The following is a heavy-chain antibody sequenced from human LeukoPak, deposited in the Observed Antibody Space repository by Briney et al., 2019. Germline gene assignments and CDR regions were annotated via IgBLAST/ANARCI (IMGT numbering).Heavy chain of an antibody. CDR3: AIDGSDCYCGGSYYIYFYGTYV. Sequence: GGSLRLSCAASEFTFSSYGMHWVRQAPGQGLEWVGVISYDGSNKYYAHYVKGRFTITRDNSKNTVYLQMNSLRAEDTGAYYCAIDGSDCYCGGSYYIYFYGTYVWREGTTVTV. J-gene: IGHJ6*01. V-gene: IGHV3-30*03. CDR1: EFTFSSYG. CDR2: ISYDGSNK. D-gene: IGHD3-10*01.